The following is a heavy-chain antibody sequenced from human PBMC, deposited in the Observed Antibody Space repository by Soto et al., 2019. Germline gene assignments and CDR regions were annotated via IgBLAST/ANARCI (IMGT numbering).Heavy chain of an antibody. CDR2: ISSYGSDT. J-gene: IGHJ6*02. CDR1: GFTFSRYW. CDR3: ASNYAYAEGYYWYGIDV. V-gene: IGHV3-74*01. Sequence: EVQLVESGGGLVLPGGSLRLSCAASGFTFSRYWMHWVRQAPGKGLVWVSRISSYGSDTHYADSVKGRFTISRDNAKNTLYPQMNSLRADDTAVYYCASNYAYAEGYYWYGIDVWGQGTTVTVSS. D-gene: IGHD3-16*01.